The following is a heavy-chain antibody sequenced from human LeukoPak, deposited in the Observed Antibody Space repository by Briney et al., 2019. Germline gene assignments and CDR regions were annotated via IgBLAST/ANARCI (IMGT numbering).Heavy chain of an antibody. CDR3: VRPSAHTYGDSKLWPVAFDV. V-gene: IGHV4-59*08. J-gene: IGHJ3*01. Sequence: SETLPLTCTVSGDSMSSYYWSWVRQPPGKGLASIGYIYYSGSTTYNPSLKSRVTISLDKSKNQVSLKLTSVTAADTAVYYCVRPSAHTYGDSKLWPVAFDVWGQGTMVTVSS. CDR2: IYYSGST. D-gene: IGHD5-18*01. CDR1: GDSMSSYY.